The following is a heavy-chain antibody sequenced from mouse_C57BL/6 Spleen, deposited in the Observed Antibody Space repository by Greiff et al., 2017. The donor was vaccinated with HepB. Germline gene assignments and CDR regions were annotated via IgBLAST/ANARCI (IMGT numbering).Heavy chain of an antibody. CDR1: GYTFTDYE. Sequence: QVQLKQSGAELVRPGASVTLSCKASGYTFTDYEMHWVKQTPVHGLEWIGAIDPETGGTAYNQKFKGKAILTADKSSSTAYMELRSLTSEDSAVYYCTRSEYYGSSYWYFDVWGTGTTVTVSS. V-gene: IGHV1-15*01. D-gene: IGHD1-1*01. CDR2: IDPETGGT. CDR3: TRSEYYGSSYWYFDV. J-gene: IGHJ1*03.